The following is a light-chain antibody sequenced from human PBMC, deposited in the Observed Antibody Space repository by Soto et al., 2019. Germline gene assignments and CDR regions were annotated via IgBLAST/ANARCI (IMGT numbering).Light chain of an antibody. Sequence: PGARVTLSCRASQRVSSRYLTWCQQKPAQAPRLLIYGGSTRATSIPARFSGSGSGTDFTLTISSLQPEDFAVYYCQQDYNLPWTFGQGTKVEIK. CDR1: QRVSSRY. CDR3: QQDYNLPWT. CDR2: GGS. V-gene: IGKV3D-7*01. J-gene: IGKJ1*01.